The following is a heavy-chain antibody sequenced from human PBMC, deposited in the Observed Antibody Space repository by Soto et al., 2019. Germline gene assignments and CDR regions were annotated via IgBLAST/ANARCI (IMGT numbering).Heavy chain of an antibody. D-gene: IGHD3-10*01. J-gene: IGHJ4*01. V-gene: IGHV1-18*04. Sequence: APAKVSGKPSGDTFTSYGINWVRHPPGEGLEWMGWSSASHANTNYAQELAGRVTMTTDTSTSTAYMELRSLRSDDTAVYYSARDGRRIPLAPGAYFDYWG. CDR1: GDTFTSYG. CDR3: ARDGRRIPLAPGAYFDY. CDR2: SSASHANT.